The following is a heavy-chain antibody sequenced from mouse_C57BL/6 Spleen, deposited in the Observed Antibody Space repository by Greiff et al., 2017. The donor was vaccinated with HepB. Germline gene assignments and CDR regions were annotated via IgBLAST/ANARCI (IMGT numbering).Heavy chain of an antibody. J-gene: IGHJ2*01. CDR1: GFNIKDYY. V-gene: IGHV14-2*01. Sequence: EVQVVESGAELVKPGASVKLSCTASGFNIKDYYMHWVKQRTEQGLEWIGRIDPEDGETKYAPKFQGKATITADTSSNTAYLQLSSLTSEDTAVYYCARDYGSSFYYFDYWGQGTTLTVSS. CDR3: ARDYGSSFYYFDY. CDR2: IDPEDGET. D-gene: IGHD1-1*01.